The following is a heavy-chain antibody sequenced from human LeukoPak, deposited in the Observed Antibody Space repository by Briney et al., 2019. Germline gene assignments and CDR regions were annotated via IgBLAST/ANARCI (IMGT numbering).Heavy chain of an antibody. CDR3: ARGEKYYDSSGYLPNWFDP. J-gene: IGHJ5*02. D-gene: IGHD3-22*01. Sequence: SETLSLTCTVSGVSISSSTSYWGWFRQSPGKGLEWIASIYYSGKTSYNPSLKSRFSISSGTSNIQFSMRLTTMTAADTAVYFCARGEKYYDSSGYLPNWFDPWGQGSLVIVSS. CDR2: IYYSGKT. CDR1: GVSISSSTSY. V-gene: IGHV4-39*07.